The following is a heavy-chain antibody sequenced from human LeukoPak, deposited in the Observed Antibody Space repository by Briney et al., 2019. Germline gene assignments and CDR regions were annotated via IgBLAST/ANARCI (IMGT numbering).Heavy chain of an antibody. D-gene: IGHD1-26*01. CDR3: ARDRGIVGANYYYYYMDV. J-gene: IGHJ6*03. Sequence: GGSLRLSCAASRFTFSSYGMHWVRQAPGKGLEWVAVIWYDGSNKYYADSVKGRFTISRDNSKNTLYLQMNSLRAEDTAVYYCARDRGIVGANYYYYYMDVWGKGTTVTVSS. CDR1: RFTFSSYG. V-gene: IGHV3-33*01. CDR2: IWYDGSNK.